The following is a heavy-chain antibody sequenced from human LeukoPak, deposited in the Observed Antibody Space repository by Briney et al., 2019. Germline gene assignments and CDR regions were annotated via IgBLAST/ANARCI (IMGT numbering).Heavy chain of an antibody. V-gene: IGHV4-59*01. J-gene: IGHJ4*02. CDR1: GGSISNYY. D-gene: IGHD1-26*01. CDR3: ARGGGFGSPPGF. CDR2: IYHSGSA. Sequence: PSETLSLICTVSGGSISNYYWSWIRQSPEKGLEWIGYIYHSGSANYNPSLASRVTISVDTSKNQFSLTLASVTAVDTAVYYCARGGGFGSPPGFWGQGTLVTVSS.